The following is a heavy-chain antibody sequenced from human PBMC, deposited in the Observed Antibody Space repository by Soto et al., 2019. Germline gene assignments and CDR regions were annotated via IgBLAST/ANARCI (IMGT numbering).Heavy chain of an antibody. D-gene: IGHD3-9*01. CDR1: GFTFSSYW. CDR2: INSDGSST. CDR3: ARDLYYDILTPLGIRYDY. V-gene: IGHV3-74*01. Sequence: GGSLRLSCAASGFTFSSYWMHWVRQAPGKGLVWVSRINSDGSSTSYADSVKGRFTISRDNAKNTLYLQMNSLRAEDTAVYYCARDLYYDILTPLGIRYDYWGQGTLVTVSS. J-gene: IGHJ4*02.